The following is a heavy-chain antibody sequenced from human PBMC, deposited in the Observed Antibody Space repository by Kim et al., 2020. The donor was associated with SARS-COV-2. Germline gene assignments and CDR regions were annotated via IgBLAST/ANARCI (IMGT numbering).Heavy chain of an antibody. CDR1: GFSFGTFD. V-gene: IGHV3-23*01. Sequence: GGSLRLSCVASGFSFGTFDMSWVRQAPGKGLKWVSVIKRPDDSAYYAESEKGRFTVSRDSARNTLYLQMNSLRVDDTAVYYCVKGAWLDYWGPGTLVTVSS. J-gene: IGHJ4*02. CDR2: IKRPDDSA. D-gene: IGHD5-12*01. CDR3: VKGAWLDY.